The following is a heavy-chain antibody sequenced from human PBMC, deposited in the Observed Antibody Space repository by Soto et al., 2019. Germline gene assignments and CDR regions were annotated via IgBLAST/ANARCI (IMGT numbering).Heavy chain of an antibody. J-gene: IGHJ6*02. CDR1: GYTFTSYG. V-gene: IGHV1-18*01. CDR3: ARERYYDILTGYQNYYYYGMDV. Sequence: GASVKVSCKASGYTFTSYGIHWVRQAPGQGLEWMGWISAYNGNTNYAQKLQGRVTMTTDTSTSTAYMELRSLRSDDTAVYYCARERYYDILTGYQNYYYYGMDVWGQGTTVTVSS. D-gene: IGHD3-9*01. CDR2: ISAYNGNT.